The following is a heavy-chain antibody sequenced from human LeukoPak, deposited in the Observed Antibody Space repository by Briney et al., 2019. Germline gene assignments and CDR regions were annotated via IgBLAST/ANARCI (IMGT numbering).Heavy chain of an antibody. J-gene: IGHJ6*02. Sequence: SETLSLTCAVSGGSISRYYWSWIRQPPGKGLEWMGYIYYGGSTNYNPSLKSRVTISVATSKKQFFLKLRSVTAADTVVYNCARGAYGDYDIYHYYYGIDVWCQGTTVTVSS. CDR1: GGSISRYY. D-gene: IGHD4-17*01. CDR3: ARGAYGDYDIYHYYYGIDV. V-gene: IGHV4-59*08. CDR2: IYYGGST.